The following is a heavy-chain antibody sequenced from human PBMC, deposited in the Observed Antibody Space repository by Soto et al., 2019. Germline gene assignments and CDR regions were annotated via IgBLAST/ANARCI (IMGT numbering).Heavy chain of an antibody. D-gene: IGHD2-21*02. CDR1: GFTFRNSE. Sequence: PGGSLRLSCAGSGFTFRNSEMFWVRQAPGEGLEWVSKINYSGSNIYYSKSVKGRFTISRDNAKNSLYLQMNSLTDEDTAIYFCASEALCGADCYFFEYWGPGTLVTVSS. J-gene: IGHJ4*02. V-gene: IGHV3-48*03. CDR2: INYSGSNI. CDR3: ASEALCGADCYFFEY.